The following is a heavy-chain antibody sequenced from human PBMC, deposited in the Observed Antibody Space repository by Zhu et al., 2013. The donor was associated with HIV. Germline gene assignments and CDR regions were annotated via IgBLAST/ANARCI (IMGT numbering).Heavy chain of an antibody. Sequence: QVQLVQSGAEVKKPGASVKVSCKASGYTFTSYDINWVRQATGQGLEWMGWMNPNSGNTGYAQKFQGRVTITADESTSTAYMELSSLRSEDTAVYYCARGIAAAFDYWGQGTLVTVSS. J-gene: IGHJ4*02. V-gene: IGHV1-8*01. CDR2: MNPNSGNT. CDR1: GYTFTSYD. D-gene: IGHD6-13*01. CDR3: ARGIAAAFDY.